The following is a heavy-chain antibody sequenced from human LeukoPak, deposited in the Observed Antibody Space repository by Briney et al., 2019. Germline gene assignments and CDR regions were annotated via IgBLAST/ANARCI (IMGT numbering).Heavy chain of an antibody. CDR1: TDSFSSYF. Sequence: SETLSLTCTVSTDSFSSYFWSWVRQPPGRGLEWIGNIYSNGSTNYNPSLKSRVTISVDTSRSQFSLKLSSVTAADTAVYYCARRIPYGCFDYWGQGTLVTVSS. J-gene: IGHJ4*02. CDR2: IYSNGST. V-gene: IGHV4-59*01. D-gene: IGHD3-10*01. CDR3: ARRIPYGCFDY.